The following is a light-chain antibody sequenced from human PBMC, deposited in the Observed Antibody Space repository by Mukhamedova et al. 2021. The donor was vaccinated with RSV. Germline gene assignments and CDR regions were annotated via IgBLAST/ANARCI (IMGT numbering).Light chain of an antibody. CDR2: DAS. CDR3: QQYDRIPIT. J-gene: IGKJ5*01. Sequence: WYQRRVHGKAPRLLIHDASNLETGVPSRFSGSGSGTDFTFTISSLQPEDIATYYCQQYDRIPITFCQGTRLETK. V-gene: IGKV1-33*01.